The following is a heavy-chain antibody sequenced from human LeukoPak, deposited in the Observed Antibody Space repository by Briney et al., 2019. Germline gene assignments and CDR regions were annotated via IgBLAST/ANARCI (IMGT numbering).Heavy chain of an antibody. CDR2: IYTSGST. D-gene: IGHD1-1*01. CDR3: ARSSTTSAYYYYYYMDV. Sequence: SETLSLTCTVSGGSISSYYWSWIRQPAGKGLEWIGRIYTSGSTNYNPSLKSRVTMSVDTSKNQFSLKLSSVTAADTAMYYCARSSTTSAYYYYYYMDVWGKGTTVTVSS. J-gene: IGHJ6*03. V-gene: IGHV4-4*07. CDR1: GGSISSYY.